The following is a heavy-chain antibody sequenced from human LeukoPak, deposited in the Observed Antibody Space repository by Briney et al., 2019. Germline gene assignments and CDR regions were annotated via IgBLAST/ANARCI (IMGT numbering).Heavy chain of an antibody. V-gene: IGHV4-30-2*01. CDR2: IYHSGST. D-gene: IGHD1-26*01. J-gene: IGHJ3*02. Sequence: PSETLSLTCTVSGGSISSGGYYWSWIRQPPGKGLEWIGYIYHSGSTYYNPSLKSRVTISVDRPKNQFSLKLSSVTAADTAVYYCASMEYSGSYYPAGGAFDIWGQGTMVTVSS. CDR1: GGSISSGGYY. CDR3: ASMEYSGSYYPAGGAFDI.